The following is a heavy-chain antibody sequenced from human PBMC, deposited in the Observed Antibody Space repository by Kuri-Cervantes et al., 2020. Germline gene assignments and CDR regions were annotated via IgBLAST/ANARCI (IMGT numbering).Heavy chain of an antibody. J-gene: IGHJ6*02. D-gene: IGHD6-19*01. CDR1: GGTFSSYA. CDR3: ARVCPAYSSGWYIYYYYGMDV. V-gene: IGHV1-69*05. CDR2: IIPIFGTA. Sequence: SVKVSCKASGGTFSSYAISWVRQAPGQGLEWMGGIIPIFGTANYAQKFQGRVTMTTDTSTSTAYMELRSLRSDDTAVYYCARVCPAYSSGWYIYYYYGMDVWGQGTTVTVSS.